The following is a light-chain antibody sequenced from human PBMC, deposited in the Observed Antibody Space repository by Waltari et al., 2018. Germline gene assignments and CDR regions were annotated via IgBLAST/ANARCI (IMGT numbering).Light chain of an antibody. CDR3: PQYNLWPPWT. CDR2: GAS. CDR1: QSVGSN. J-gene: IGKJ1*01. Sequence: DIVMTQSPATLSVSPGERATLSCRASQSVGSNLAWYQQKPGQAPRLLIYGASTLSPSLPARFSGSGSGTEFTLTISSLQSSPFPLSFFPQYNLWPPWTFGQGTPVEIK. V-gene: IGKV3-15*01.